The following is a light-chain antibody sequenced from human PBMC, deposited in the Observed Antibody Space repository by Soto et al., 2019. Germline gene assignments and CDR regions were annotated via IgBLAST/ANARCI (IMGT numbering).Light chain of an antibody. CDR1: QTISSW. J-gene: IGKJ1*01. Sequence: DIQMTQSPSTLSGSVGDRVTITCRASQTISSWLAWYQQKPGKAPKLLIYKASTLKSGVPSRFSGSGSGTEFTLTISSLQPDDFATYYCQQYHINSGTFGQGTKVDIK. V-gene: IGKV1-5*03. CDR2: KAS. CDR3: QQYHINSGT.